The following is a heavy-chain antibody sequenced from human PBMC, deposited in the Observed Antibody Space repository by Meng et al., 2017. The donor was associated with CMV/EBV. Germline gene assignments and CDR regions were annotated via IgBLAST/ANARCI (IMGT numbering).Heavy chain of an antibody. V-gene: IGHV3-33*06. D-gene: IGHD2-2*01. CDR1: GFTFSSYG. J-gene: IGHJ4*02. CDR2: IWYDGSNK. CDR3: AKQVVPAASGGEELDY. Sequence: GFTFSSYGMNWSRQAPGKGLEWVAVIWYDGSNKYYADSVKGRFTISRDNSKNTLYLQMNSLRAEDTAVYYCAKQVVPAASGGEELDYWGQGTLVTVSS.